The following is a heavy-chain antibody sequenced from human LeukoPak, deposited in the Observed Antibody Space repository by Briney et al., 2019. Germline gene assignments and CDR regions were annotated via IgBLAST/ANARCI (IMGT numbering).Heavy chain of an antibody. CDR1: GGTFSSYA. CDR3: ATTSTYYYDSSGYRNLDY. J-gene: IGHJ4*02. CDR2: IIPIFGTA. Sequence: GASVTVSFKASGGTFSSYAISWVRQAPGQGLEWMGGIIPIFGTANYAQKFQGRVTITADESTSTAYMELSSLRSEDTAVYYCATTSTYYYDSSGYRNLDYWGQGTLVTVSS. D-gene: IGHD3-22*01. V-gene: IGHV1-69*13.